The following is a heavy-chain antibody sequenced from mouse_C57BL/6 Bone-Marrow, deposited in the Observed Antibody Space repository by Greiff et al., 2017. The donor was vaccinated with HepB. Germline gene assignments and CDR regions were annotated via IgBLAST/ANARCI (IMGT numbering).Heavy chain of an antibody. V-gene: IGHV1-55*01. CDR2: IYPGSGST. D-gene: IGHD1-1*01. CDR1: GYTFTSYW. J-gene: IGHJ3*01. Sequence: QVQLQQSGAELVKPGASVKMSCKASGYTFTSYWITWVKQRPGQGLEWIGDIYPGSGSTNYNEKFKSKATLTVDTSSSTAYMQLSSLTSEDAAVYYCARGAYGSTPFAYWGQGTLVTVSA. CDR3: ARGAYGSTPFAY.